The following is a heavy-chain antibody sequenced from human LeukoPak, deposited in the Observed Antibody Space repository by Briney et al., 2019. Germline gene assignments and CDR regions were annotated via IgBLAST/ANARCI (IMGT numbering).Heavy chain of an antibody. CDR1: GGSISSSSYS. D-gene: IGHD4-23*01. CDR2: IYYSGST. Sequence: SETLSLTCTVSGGSISSSSYSWGWIRQPPGKGLEWIGSIYYSGSTYYNPSLKSRVTISVDTSKNQFSLKLSSVTAADTAVYYCARADDYGGNPDYWGQGTLVTVSS. CDR3: ARADDYGGNPDY. V-gene: IGHV4-39*01. J-gene: IGHJ4*02.